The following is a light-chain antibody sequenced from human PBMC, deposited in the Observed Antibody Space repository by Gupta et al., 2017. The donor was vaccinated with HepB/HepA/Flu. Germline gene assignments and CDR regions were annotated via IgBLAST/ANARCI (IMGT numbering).Light chain of an antibody. J-gene: IGKJ2*04. CDR1: QSVLSSFNNKKF. Sequence: DIVMIKYTDSLAVSLGERATIICKYSQSVLSSFNNKKFLTWYQQKPGQPPRLLISWASSRESGVPYSFSGRGSETDFTLTISSRQAEDVAIYYCHQQYNAPCSFGQGTKVDIK. CDR3: HQQYNAPCS. V-gene: IGKV4-1*01. CDR2: WAS.